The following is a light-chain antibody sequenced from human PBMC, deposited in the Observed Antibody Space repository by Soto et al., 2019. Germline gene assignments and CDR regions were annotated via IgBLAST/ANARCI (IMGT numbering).Light chain of an antibody. J-gene: IGLJ2*01. CDR1: SSDVGGYVY. V-gene: IGLV2-14*03. CDR3: ISYTSSSTLVV. Sequence: QSALTQPASVSGSPGQSITISCTGTSSDVGGYVYVSWYQQHPGKAPKLMIYDVSNRPSGVSNRFSGSKSGNTASLTISGLQAEDEADYYCISYTSSSTLVVFGGGTKVTVL. CDR2: DVS.